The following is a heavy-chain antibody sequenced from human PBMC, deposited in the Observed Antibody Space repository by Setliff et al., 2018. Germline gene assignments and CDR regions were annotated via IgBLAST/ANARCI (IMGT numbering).Heavy chain of an antibody. CDR3: ARGAQRLEWLQYYYYYYMDV. V-gene: IGHV4-59*01. J-gene: IGHJ6*03. Sequence: SETLSLTCTVSGGSISSYYWSWIRQPPGKGLEWIGYIYYSGSTNYNTSLKSRVTISVDTSKNQFSLKLSSVTAADTAVYYCARGAQRLEWLQYYYYYYMDVWGKGTTVTVSS. CDR2: IYYSGST. D-gene: IGHD3-3*01. CDR1: GGSISSYY.